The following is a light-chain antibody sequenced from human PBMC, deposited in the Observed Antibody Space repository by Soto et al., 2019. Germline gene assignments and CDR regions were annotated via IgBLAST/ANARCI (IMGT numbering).Light chain of an antibody. V-gene: IGKV1-39*01. Sequence: DIQMTQSPSSLSASVGDRVTITCRASQSISSYLNWYQQKPGKAPKLLIYAASSLQSGVPSRFSGSGSGTDFTHTISSLQPEDFATYYCQQSYSTPGFTFGPGTKVDIK. CDR2: AAS. CDR3: QQSYSTPGFT. CDR1: QSISSY. J-gene: IGKJ3*01.